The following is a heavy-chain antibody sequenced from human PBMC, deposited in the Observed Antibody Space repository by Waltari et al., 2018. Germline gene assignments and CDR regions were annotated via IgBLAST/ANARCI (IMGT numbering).Heavy chain of an antibody. CDR1: EFTIGRGY. CDR3: AKGLVGSTTAFEY. V-gene: IGHV3-53*01. Sequence: VQLVESGGGLVRPGGSMRLSCTASEFTIGRGYMTRVRQAPGKGLESLSTVYSSGATYYAEAVTGRFTMSRDNSRNMLSLQMNNLRPEDTALYYCAKGLVGSTTAFEYWGQGTLVTVSS. D-gene: IGHD1-26*01. CDR2: VYSSGAT. J-gene: IGHJ4*02.